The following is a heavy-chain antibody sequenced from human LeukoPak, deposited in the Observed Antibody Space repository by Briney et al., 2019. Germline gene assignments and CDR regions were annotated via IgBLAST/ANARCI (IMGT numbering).Heavy chain of an antibody. CDR3: ASDRIEVDAFDI. V-gene: IGHV4-4*08. J-gene: IGHJ3*02. Sequence: PSETLSLTCNVSGDSISSDYWSWIRQPPGKGLEWIGRIYTSGSTNYNPSLKSRVTISVDTSKNQFSLKLSSVTAADTAVYYCASDRIEVDAFDIWGQGTMVTVSS. CDR1: GDSISSDY. CDR2: IYTSGST. D-gene: IGHD2-15*01.